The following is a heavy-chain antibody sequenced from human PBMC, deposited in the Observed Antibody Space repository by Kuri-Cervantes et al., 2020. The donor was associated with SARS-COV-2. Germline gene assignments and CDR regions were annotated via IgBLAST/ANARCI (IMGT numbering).Heavy chain of an antibody. CDR1: GVSVSGGTYY. Sequence: SQTLALTCAVSGVSVSGGTYYWSWIRQPAGKGLEWIGYIYTSGSTNYNPSLKSRVTISVDTSTNQFSLKLSTVTAADTAVYYCAREEAAAGTGFDYWGQGTLVTVSS. D-gene: IGHD6-13*01. CDR2: IYTSGST. J-gene: IGHJ4*02. CDR3: AREEAAAGTGFDY. V-gene: IGHV4-61*09.